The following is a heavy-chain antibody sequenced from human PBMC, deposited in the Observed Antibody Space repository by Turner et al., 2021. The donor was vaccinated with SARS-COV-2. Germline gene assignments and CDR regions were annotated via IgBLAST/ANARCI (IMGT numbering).Heavy chain of an antibody. J-gene: IGHJ4*02. CDR2: IIPIFGTA. CDR3: ARVSGDDYGVGFDY. CDR1: GGTFSSYA. Sequence: QVQLVQSGAEAKKPGSSGKVSCKASGGTFSSYAISWVRQAPGQGLAWMGGIIPIFGTANDAQKFQGRVTITADESTSTAYMELSSLRSEDTDVYYCARVSGDDYGVGFDYWGQGTLVTVSS. V-gene: IGHV1-69*01. D-gene: IGHD4-17*01.